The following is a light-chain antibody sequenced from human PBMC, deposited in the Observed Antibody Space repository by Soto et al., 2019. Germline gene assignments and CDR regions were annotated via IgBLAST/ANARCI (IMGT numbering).Light chain of an antibody. Sequence: DIQMTQSPSTLSASVGDRVIITCRASQSIAIWLAWYQQKPGKAPRVLIYKASSLESGAPSRFSGSGSGTEFTITSSSLQPDDIGTYYCQQYKRFWTFGQGTKVEI. CDR3: QQYKRFWT. V-gene: IGKV1-5*03. CDR1: QSIAIW. J-gene: IGKJ1*01. CDR2: KAS.